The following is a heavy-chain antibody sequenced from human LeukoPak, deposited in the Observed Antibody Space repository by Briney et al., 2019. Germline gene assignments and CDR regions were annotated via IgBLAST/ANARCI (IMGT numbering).Heavy chain of an antibody. CDR2: IIPIFGTA. Sequence: ASVKVSCKASGGTFSSYAISWVRQAPGQGLEWMGGIIPIFGTANYAQKFQGRVTITTDESTSTAYMELRSLRSDDTAVYYCARDRTSGLDYWGQGTLVTVSS. V-gene: IGHV1-69*05. CDR1: GGTFSSYA. CDR3: ARDRTSGLDY. D-gene: IGHD6-19*01. J-gene: IGHJ4*02.